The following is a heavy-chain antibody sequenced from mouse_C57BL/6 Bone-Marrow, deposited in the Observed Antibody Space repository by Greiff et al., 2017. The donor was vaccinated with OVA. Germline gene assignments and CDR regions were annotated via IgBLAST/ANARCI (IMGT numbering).Heavy chain of an antibody. J-gene: IGHJ2*01. V-gene: IGHV1-72*01. CDR3: ARSEDNWSYYFDY. CDR2: IDPSSGGT. Sequence: QVQLQQPGAELAKPGASVKLSCKASGYTFTSYWMHWVKQRPGRGLEWIGKIDPSSGGTKYNEKFKGKATLTVDKSSSTAYMQLSSLTYEDSAVYYCARSEDNWSYYFDYWGKGTTLTVSS. D-gene: IGHD4-1*01. CDR1: GYTFTSYW.